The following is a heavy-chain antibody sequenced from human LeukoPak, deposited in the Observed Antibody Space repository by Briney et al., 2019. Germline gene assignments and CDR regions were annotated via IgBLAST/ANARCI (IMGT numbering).Heavy chain of an antibody. J-gene: IGHJ4*02. V-gene: IGHV4-59*01. D-gene: IGHD3-22*01. CDR2: IYYSGST. Sequence: SETLSLTCTVSGGSISSYYWSWIRQPPGKGLEWIGYIYYSGSTNYNPSLKSRVTISVDTSKNQFSLKLSSVTAADTAVYYCARLPPPGYYDSSGYPFDYWGQGTLVTVSS. CDR1: GGSISSYY. CDR3: ARLPPPGYYDSSGYPFDY.